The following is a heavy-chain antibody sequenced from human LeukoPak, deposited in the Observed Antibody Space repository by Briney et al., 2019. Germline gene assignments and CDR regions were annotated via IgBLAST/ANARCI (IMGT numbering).Heavy chain of an antibody. Sequence: GGSLRLSCAASGFTFSNYAMSLVRQAPGQGLEGVSAISVSGDSTYYGDSVKGRFTISRDSSMETLYLQMNSLKAEDTATYFCAKRLSFGVAIGDFDYWGQGTLVTVSS. D-gene: IGHD3-3*01. J-gene: IGHJ4*02. CDR3: AKRLSFGVAIGDFDY. CDR1: GFTFSNYA. CDR2: ISVSGDST. V-gene: IGHV3-23*01.